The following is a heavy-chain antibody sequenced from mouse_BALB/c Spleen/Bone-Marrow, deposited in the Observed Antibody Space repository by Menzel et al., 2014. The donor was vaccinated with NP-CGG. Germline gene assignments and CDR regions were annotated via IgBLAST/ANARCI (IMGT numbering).Heavy chain of an antibody. V-gene: IGHV1S137*01. CDR1: GYTFTDYA. J-gene: IGHJ2*01. D-gene: IGHD1-1*01. CDR3: ARGLSYYYGTSYYFDY. CDR2: ISSSYGDA. Sequence: QVQLQQSGAELVRPGVSVKISCKGSGYTFTDYAMHWVKQSHAKSLEWIGIISSSYGDATYNQKFKGKATMTVDKSSNTAYMKLARLTSEDSAIYYCARGLSYYYGTSYYFDYWGQGTTLTVSS.